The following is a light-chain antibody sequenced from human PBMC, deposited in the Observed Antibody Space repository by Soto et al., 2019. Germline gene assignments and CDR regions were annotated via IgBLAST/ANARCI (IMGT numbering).Light chain of an antibody. CDR1: QGISTW. J-gene: IGKJ5*01. CDR2: GAS. V-gene: IGKV1D-12*01. Sequence: DLQMTQTPSSVSASVGDTVTITCRASQGISTWLAWYQQKPGRAPKLLIFGASNLQSGVPSRFRGSGSGTEFTLTVSNLQPADLATYYCQQTDTVVSITFGQGTRVE. CDR3: QQTDTVVSIT.